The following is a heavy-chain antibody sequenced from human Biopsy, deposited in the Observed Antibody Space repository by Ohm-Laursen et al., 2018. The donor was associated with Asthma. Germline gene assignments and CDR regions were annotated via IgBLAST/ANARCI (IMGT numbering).Heavy chain of an antibody. CDR2: INSVFGTT. D-gene: IGHD2-2*01. CDR3: ARKAGSCISRTCYSLDF. Sequence: SVKVSCKSLGGTFNTYVIGWVRQAPGQGLEWMGGINSVFGTTTYPQKFQDRVTITAGDSASTVYMELSSLRSEDTAVYYCARKAGSCISRTCYSLDFWGQGTLVTVSS. V-gene: IGHV1-69*13. J-gene: IGHJ4*02. CDR1: GGTFNTYV.